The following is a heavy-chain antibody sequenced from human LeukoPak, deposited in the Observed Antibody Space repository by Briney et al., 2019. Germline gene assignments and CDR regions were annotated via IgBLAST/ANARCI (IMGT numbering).Heavy chain of an antibody. V-gene: IGHV3-7*01. D-gene: IGHD3-10*01. CDR3: ARNRVNYFDY. CDR2: KNQDGSEK. J-gene: IGHJ4*02. CDR1: GFTFSTYW. Sequence: GGSLRLSCAASGFTFSTYWMSWVRQAPGKGLEWVANKNQDGSEKSYVDSVKGRFTISRDNAKKSLYLQMNSLRAEDTAVYYCARNRVNYFDYWGQGTLVTVSS.